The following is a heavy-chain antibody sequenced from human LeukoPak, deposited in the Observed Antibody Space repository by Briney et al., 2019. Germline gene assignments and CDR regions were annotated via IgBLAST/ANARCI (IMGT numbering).Heavy chain of an antibody. D-gene: IGHD3-9*01. Sequence: SETLSLTCTVSGGPISSSSYYWGWIRQPPGKGLEWIGSIYYSGSTYYNPSLKSRVTISVDTSKNQFSLKLSSVTAADTAVYYCARHVRYFDWSTRPSYFDYWGQGTLVTVSS. CDR2: IYYSGST. CDR1: GGPISSSSYY. J-gene: IGHJ4*02. CDR3: ARHVRYFDWSTRPSYFDY. V-gene: IGHV4-39*01.